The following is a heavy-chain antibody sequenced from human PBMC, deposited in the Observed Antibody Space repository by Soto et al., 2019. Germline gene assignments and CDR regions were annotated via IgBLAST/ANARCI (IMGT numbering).Heavy chain of an antibody. CDR1: GGTISSSSYY. J-gene: IGHJ4*02. CDR2: IYHSGST. V-gene: IGHV4-39*01. Sequence: SETLSLTCTVSGGTISSSSYYWGWIRQPPGKGLEWIGGIYHSGSTYYNPSLKSRVTISVDTSKNQFSLKLSSVTAADTAVYYCSRGRRTAVTIDYWGQGTLVTVSS. CDR3: SRGRRTAVTIDY. D-gene: IGHD4-17*01.